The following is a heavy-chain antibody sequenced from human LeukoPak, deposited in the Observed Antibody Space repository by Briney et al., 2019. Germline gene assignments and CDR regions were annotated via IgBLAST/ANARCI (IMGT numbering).Heavy chain of an antibody. Sequence: AETLSLTCAVSGCSISSIYWWSWVRQPPGKGLWWIGKIYHSGSTNYNPSVKSPVTISVDKSKNQFTLKLSSMTGADTAVYSCARGRFGIAGYYFDYWGQGTLVTVSS. J-gene: IGHJ4*02. V-gene: IGHV4-4*01. CDR2: IYHSGST. D-gene: IGHD6-13*01. CDR3: ARGRFGIAGYYFDY. CDR1: GCSISSIYW.